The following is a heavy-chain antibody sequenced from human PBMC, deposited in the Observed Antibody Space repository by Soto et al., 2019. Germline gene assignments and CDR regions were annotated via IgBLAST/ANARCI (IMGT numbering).Heavy chain of an antibody. CDR2: ISGSGGST. D-gene: IGHD3-10*01. J-gene: IGHJ3*02. CDR3: AKAPSYGSGSYAAFDI. CDR1: GFTFSSYA. Sequence: EVQLVESGGDLVQPGGSLRLSCAASGFTFSSYAMSWVRQAPGKGLEWVSAISGSGGSTYYADSVKGRFTISRDNSKNTLYLQMNSLRAEDTAVYYCAKAPSYGSGSYAAFDIWGQGTMVTVSS. V-gene: IGHV3-23*04.